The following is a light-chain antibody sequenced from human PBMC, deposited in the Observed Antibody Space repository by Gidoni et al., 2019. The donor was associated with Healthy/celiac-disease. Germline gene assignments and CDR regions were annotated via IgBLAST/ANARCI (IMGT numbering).Light chain of an antibody. Sequence: QSALTQPPSASGSPGQSVTISCTGTSSDVGGYNYVSWYQQHPGKAPKLMTYEVSKRPSGVPDRFSGSKSGNTASLTVSGLQAEDEADYYCSSYAGSKGVFGTGTKVTVL. CDR2: EVS. CDR1: SSDVGGYNY. CDR3: SSYAGSKGV. J-gene: IGLJ1*01. V-gene: IGLV2-8*01.